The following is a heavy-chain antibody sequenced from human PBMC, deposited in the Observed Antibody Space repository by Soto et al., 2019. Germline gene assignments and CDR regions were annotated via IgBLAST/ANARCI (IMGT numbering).Heavy chain of an antibody. Sequence: QVQLVQSGAEMKKPGASVKVSCKASTYTSTDYYMHWVRQAPGQGLEWMGWINPNSGGTNYAQKFQGRVTMTRDTSISTAYMELSRLRSDDTAVYYCARDLRGGYDFWSARVDMDVWGQGTAVTVS. CDR2: INPNSGGT. V-gene: IGHV1-2*02. CDR1: TYTSTDYY. J-gene: IGHJ6*02. D-gene: IGHD3-3*01. CDR3: ARDLRGGYDFWSARVDMDV.